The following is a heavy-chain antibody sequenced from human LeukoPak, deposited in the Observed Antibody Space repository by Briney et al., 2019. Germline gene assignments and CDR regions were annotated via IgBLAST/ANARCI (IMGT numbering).Heavy chain of an antibody. Sequence: GASVKVSCKASGYTFTSYYMHWVRQAPGQGLEWMGIINPSGGSTSYAQKFQGRVTMTRDTSISTAYMELSRLRSDDTAVYYCARDLPMTTVTRGDYWGQGTLVTVSS. D-gene: IGHD4-17*01. CDR3: ARDLPMTTVTRGDY. CDR1: GYTFTSYY. CDR2: INPSGGST. V-gene: IGHV1-46*01. J-gene: IGHJ4*02.